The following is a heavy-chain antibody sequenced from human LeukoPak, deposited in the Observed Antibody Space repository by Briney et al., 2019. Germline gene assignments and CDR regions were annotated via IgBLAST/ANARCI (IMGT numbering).Heavy chain of an antibody. CDR1: GGSISSYY. CDR2: IYYSGST. CDR3: ARANVLLWFGESDFDY. V-gene: IGHV4-59*08. Sequence: SETLSLTCTVSGGSISSYYWSWIRQPPGKGLEWIGYIYYSGSTNYNPSLKSRVTISVDTSKNQFSLKLSSVTAADTAVYYCARANVLLWFGESDFDYWGQGTLVTVSS. D-gene: IGHD3-10*01. J-gene: IGHJ4*02.